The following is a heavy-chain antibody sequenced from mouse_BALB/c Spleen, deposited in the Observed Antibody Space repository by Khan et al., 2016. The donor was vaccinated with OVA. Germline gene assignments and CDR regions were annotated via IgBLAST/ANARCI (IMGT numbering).Heavy chain of an antibody. D-gene: IGHD3-3*01. CDR3: ARPPNWDY. CDR2: INPSTGYT. Sequence: VQLQQSGAELAKPGASVKMSCKASGYTFTSYWMHWVKQRPGQGLEWIGYINPSTGYTEYNQKFKDKATLTADKSSSTAYMQLSSLTSEDSAVYYCARPPNWDYWGQGTSVTVSS. J-gene: IGHJ4*01. V-gene: IGHV1-7*01. CDR1: GYTFTSYW.